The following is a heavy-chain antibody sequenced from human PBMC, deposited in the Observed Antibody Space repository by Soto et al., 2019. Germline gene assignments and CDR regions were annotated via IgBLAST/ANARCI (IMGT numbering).Heavy chain of an antibody. CDR1: GGTFSSYA. CDR3: ASTNRYGSGSSYFDY. J-gene: IGHJ4*02. Sequence: SVKVSCKASGGTFSSYAISWVRQAPGQGLEWMGGIIPIFGTANYAQKFQGRVTITADESTSTAYMELSSLRSEDTAVYYCASTNRYGSGSSYFDYWGRGTLVTVSS. CDR2: IIPIFGTA. D-gene: IGHD3-10*01. V-gene: IGHV1-69*13.